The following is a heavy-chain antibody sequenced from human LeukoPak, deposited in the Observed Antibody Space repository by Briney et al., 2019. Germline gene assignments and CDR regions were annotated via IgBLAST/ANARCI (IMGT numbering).Heavy chain of an antibody. Sequence: SQTLSLTCTVSGGSISSGRYYWSWIRQPAGKGLEWLGLIYTSGSTNYNPSLKSRVTISVDTSKNQFSLKLSSVTAADTAVYYCARAGWAANANWFDPWGQGTLVTVSS. D-gene: IGHD3-16*01. V-gene: IGHV4-61*02. CDR3: ARAGWAANANWFDP. CDR2: IYTSGST. J-gene: IGHJ5*02. CDR1: GGSISSGRYY.